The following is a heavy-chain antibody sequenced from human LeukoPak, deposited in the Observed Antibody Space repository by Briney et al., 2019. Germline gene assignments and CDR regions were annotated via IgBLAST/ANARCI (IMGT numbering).Heavy chain of an antibody. Sequence: GGSLRLSCAAAGLTFTNYWMNWVRQAPGEGLEWVAHIKPDGSGTEYVDSVKGRFTISRDNAKNSLYLQMNSLTAEDTAVYYCATTSRSVSFDYWGQGTLATVSS. CDR3: ATTSRSVSFDY. J-gene: IGHJ4*02. V-gene: IGHV3-7*01. D-gene: IGHD2/OR15-2a*01. CDR1: GLTFTNYW. CDR2: IKPDGSGT.